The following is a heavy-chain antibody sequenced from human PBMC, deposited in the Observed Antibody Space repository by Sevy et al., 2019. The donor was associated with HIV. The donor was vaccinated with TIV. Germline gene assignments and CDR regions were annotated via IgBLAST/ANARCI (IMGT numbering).Heavy chain of an antibody. J-gene: IGHJ4*02. CDR3: ARAAVAGTGTGGGY. V-gene: IGHV3-48*03. D-gene: IGHD6-19*01. CDR1: GFTFSSYE. CDR2: ISSSGSAI. Sequence: GGSLRLSCAASGFTFSSYEMNWVRQAPGKGLEWVSYISSSGSAIYYADSVKGRFTISRENAKNSLFLQMNSLRAEDTAVYYCARAAVAGTGTGGGYWGQGTLVTVSS.